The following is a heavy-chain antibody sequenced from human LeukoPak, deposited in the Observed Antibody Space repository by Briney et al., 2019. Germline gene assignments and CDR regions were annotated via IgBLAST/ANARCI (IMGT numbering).Heavy chain of an antibody. J-gene: IGHJ6*02. V-gene: IGHV3-48*02. CDR3: ARVEQKPRAVCGMDV. CDR1: GFTFNTYS. CDR2: ISSSSSTI. Sequence: PGVSLRLSCAASGFTFNTYSMNWVRQGPGKGLEWFLHISSSSSTIYYADSVKGRFTISRDNAKTSLELQMNSLRDEDTAMYYCARVEQKPRAVCGMDVWGQGTTVTVSS. D-gene: IGHD6-13*01.